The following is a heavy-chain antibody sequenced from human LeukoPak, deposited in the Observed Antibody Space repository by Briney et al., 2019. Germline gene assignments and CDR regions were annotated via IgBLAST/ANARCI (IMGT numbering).Heavy chain of an antibody. CDR1: GFTFSSYA. CDR3: AREGPTSRYSSSSPYYFDY. Sequence: GGSLRLSCAASGFTFSSYAMHWVRQAPGKGLEWVAVISYDGSNKYYADSVKGRFTISRDNSKNTLYLQMNSLRGEDTAVCYCAREGPTSRYSSSSPYYFDYWGQGALVTVSS. J-gene: IGHJ4*02. CDR2: ISYDGSNK. V-gene: IGHV3-30-3*01. D-gene: IGHD6-6*01.